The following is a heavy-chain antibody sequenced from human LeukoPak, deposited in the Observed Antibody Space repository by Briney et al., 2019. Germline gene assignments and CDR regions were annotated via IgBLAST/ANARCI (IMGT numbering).Heavy chain of an antibody. CDR1: GFTVSSNY. CDR2: IYSGGST. J-gene: IGHJ4*02. D-gene: IGHD5-18*01. V-gene: IGHV3-66*01. Sequence: GGSLRLSCAASGFTVSSNYMSWVRQAPGKGLEWVSVIYSGGSTYYADSVKGRFTISRDNSKNTLYLQMNSLRAEDTAVYYCARVDTAMVMTEDYWGQGTLVTVSS. CDR3: ARVDTAMVMTEDY.